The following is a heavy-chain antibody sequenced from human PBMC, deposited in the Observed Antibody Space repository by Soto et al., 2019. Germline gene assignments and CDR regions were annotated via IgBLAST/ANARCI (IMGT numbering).Heavy chain of an antibody. Sequence: QVQLVESGGGVVQPGRSLRLSCAASGFSFSISPMHWVRQAPGKGPEWVALISYDGTNKFYADSVKGRFTISSVNSKSTLYLQVASLSSEDAAVYYCARYPKTSGGQHWAFNYFDSCGQVTLVTVSS. D-gene: IGHD7-27*01. CDR1: GFSFSISP. J-gene: IGHJ4*02. CDR2: ISYDGTNK. V-gene: IGHV3-30-3*01. CDR3: ARYPKTSGGQHWAFNYFDS.